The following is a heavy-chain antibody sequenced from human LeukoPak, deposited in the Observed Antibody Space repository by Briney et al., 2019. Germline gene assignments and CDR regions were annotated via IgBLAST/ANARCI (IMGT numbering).Heavy chain of an antibody. Sequence: GESLKISCKGFGYSFATYWIGWVRQMPGKGLEWMGIIYPGDSDTRYSPSFEGQVTISADKSIGTAYLQWSSLKASDTAMYYCARHGLSVGVLTGYYAYWGQGTLVTVSS. D-gene: IGHD3-9*01. CDR1: GYSFATYW. V-gene: IGHV5-51*01. CDR3: ARHGLSVGVLTGYYAY. J-gene: IGHJ4*02. CDR2: IYPGDSDT.